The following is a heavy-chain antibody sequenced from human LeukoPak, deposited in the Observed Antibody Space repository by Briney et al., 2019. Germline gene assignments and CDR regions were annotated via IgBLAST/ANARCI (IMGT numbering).Heavy chain of an antibody. Sequence: ASVKVSCTASGYTFTGYYMHWVRQAPGQGLEWMGWINPNSGSTIYAQKVQGRVTMTRDTSISTAYMELNRLRSDDTAVYYCARAAVDGNSLYGMDVWGQGTTVTVSS. CDR1: GYTFTGYY. D-gene: IGHD6-19*01. CDR3: ARAAVDGNSLYGMDV. J-gene: IGHJ6*01. V-gene: IGHV1-2*02. CDR2: INPNSGST.